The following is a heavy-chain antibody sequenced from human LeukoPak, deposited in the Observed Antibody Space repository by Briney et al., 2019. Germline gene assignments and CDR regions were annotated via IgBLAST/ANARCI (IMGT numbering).Heavy chain of an antibody. CDR3: ARDRGRAAAGIQH. V-gene: IGHV3-48*01. D-gene: IGHD6-13*01. J-gene: IGHJ1*01. CDR2: ISSSSSTI. Sequence: PGGSLRLSCAASGFTFSSYSMNWVRQAPGKGLEWVSYISSSSSTIYYADSVKGRFTISRDNAKNSLYLQMNSLRAEDTAVYYCARDRGRAAAGIQHWGQGTLVTVSS. CDR1: GFTFSSYS.